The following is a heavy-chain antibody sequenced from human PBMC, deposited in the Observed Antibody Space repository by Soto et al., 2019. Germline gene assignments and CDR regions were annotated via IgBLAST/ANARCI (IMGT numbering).Heavy chain of an antibody. J-gene: IGHJ3*02. CDR2: ISYDGSNE. V-gene: IGHV3-30-3*01. Sequence: QVQLVESGGGVVQPGRSLRLSCAASGFTFSTYAVHWVRQAPGKGLEWVAVISYDGSNEYYADSMKGRFTISRDNSKNTLYLQMNSLRAEDTAVYYCARGGAGGYYGSGRTPNAFDIWGQGTMVTVSS. CDR3: ARGGAGGYYGSGRTPNAFDI. D-gene: IGHD3-10*01. CDR1: GFTFSTYA.